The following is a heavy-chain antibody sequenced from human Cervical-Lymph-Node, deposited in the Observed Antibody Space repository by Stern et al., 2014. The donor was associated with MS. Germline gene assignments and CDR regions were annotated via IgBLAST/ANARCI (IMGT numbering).Heavy chain of an antibody. CDR2: IIPIFGTS. D-gene: IGHD6-19*01. CDR3: ARDVVAGTGAGWFGP. CDR1: GGTLRSHV. J-gene: IGHJ5*02. V-gene: IGHV1-69*01. Sequence: QVQLVQSGAEVKKLGSSVKVSCKPPGGTLRSHVISWVRQAPGQGLEWMGRIIPIFGTSDYAQNFQGRLTITADESTNTVYMELSSLRSEDSAVYYCARDVVAGTGAGWFGPWGQGTLVTVSP.